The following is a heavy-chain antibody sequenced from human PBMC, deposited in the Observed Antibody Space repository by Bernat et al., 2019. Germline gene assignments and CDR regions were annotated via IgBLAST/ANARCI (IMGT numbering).Heavy chain of an antibody. CDR2: MSSSGNTI. D-gene: IGHD4-17*01. CDR3: ARAQFIDYGDMIVLSTEGALDI. Sequence: QVQLVESGGGLVKPGGSLRLSCAASGFTFSDHYMSWIRQAPGKGLEWLSYMSSSGNTIYYADSVKGRFTISRDNAENSLSLQMNRLRAEDTAVYYCARAQFIDYGDMIVLSTEGALDIWGQGTMVTVSS. CDR1: GFTFSDHY. J-gene: IGHJ3*02. V-gene: IGHV3-11*01.